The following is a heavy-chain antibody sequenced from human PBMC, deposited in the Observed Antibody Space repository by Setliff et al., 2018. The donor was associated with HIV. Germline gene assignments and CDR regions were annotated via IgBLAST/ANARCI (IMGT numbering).Heavy chain of an antibody. CDR1: GFTFRNYW. D-gene: IGHD6-19*01. J-gene: IGHJ4*02. CDR3: ARGTTGSGWFYDS. V-gene: IGHV3-7*03. CDR2: TKPDGSET. Sequence: PGGSLRLSCVGSGFTFRNYWMRWVRQAPGKGLERVADTKPDGSETYYEDSVRGRFTVSRDNAKNSLYLQMASLRAEDTAVYCCARGTTGSGWFYDSWGQGVLVTVSS.